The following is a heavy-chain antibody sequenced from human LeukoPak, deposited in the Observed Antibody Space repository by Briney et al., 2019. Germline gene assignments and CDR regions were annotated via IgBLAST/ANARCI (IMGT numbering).Heavy chain of an antibody. J-gene: IGHJ4*02. V-gene: IGHV4-38-2*01. CDR2: MYHSGSN. Sequence: SETLSLTCAVSGYSISSGYYWGWIRQPPGKGLEWIGSMYHSGSNYYNPSLKSRVTISVDTSKNQFSLKLSSVTAADTAVYYCARRLDSYSFDYWGQGTLVTVSS. CDR1: GYSISSGYY. CDR3: ARRLDSYSFDY. D-gene: IGHD2-21*02.